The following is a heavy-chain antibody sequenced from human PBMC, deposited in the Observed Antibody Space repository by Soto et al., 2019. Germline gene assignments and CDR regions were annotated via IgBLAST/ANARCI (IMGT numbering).Heavy chain of an antibody. Sequence: HPGGSLRLSCAASGFTFSSYGMHWVRQAPGKGLEWVAVISYDGSNKYYADSVKGRFTISRDNSKNTLYLQMNSLRAEDTAVYYCAKAGGYYDILTGYHYYYGMDVWGQGTTVTVSS. CDR2: ISYDGSNK. CDR1: GFTFSSYG. D-gene: IGHD3-9*01. J-gene: IGHJ6*02. CDR3: AKAGGYYDILTGYHYYYGMDV. V-gene: IGHV3-30*18.